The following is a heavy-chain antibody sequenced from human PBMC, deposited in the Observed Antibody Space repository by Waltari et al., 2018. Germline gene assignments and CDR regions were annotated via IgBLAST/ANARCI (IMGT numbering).Heavy chain of an antibody. CDR2: ISNSGNTI. V-gene: IGHV3-11*01. D-gene: IGHD2-2*02. J-gene: IGHJ4*02. CDR3: ARSNMVLTIFAIPNFDS. Sequence: QVQLVESGGGLVTPGGSLRLSCTASGFTFIDYDMSWIRQAPGKGLEWISYISNSGNTIYYADSVKGRFTISRDNAKNSLSLQMNSLRGEDTAVYYCARSNMVLTIFAIPNFDSWGQGTLVTVSS. CDR1: GFTFIDYD.